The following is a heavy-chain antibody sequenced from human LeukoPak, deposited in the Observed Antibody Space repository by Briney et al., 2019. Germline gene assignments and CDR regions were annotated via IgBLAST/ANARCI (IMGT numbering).Heavy chain of an antibody. J-gene: IGHJ4*02. CDR2: IYYSRST. D-gene: IGHD3-10*01. CDR3: ARFGGDYVDY. Sequence: SETLSLTCTVSGGSISSYYWSWIRQPPGKGLEWIGYIYYSRSTNYNPSLKSRVTISVDTSKNQFSLKLSSVTAADTAVYYCARFGGDYVDYWGQGTLVTVSS. CDR1: GGSISSYY. V-gene: IGHV4-59*01.